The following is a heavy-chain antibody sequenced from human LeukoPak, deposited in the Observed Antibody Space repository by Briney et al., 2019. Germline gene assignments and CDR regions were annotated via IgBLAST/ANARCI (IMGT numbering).Heavy chain of an antibody. CDR2: MNPNSGNT. D-gene: IGHD3-10*01. J-gene: IGHJ4*02. Sequence: ASVKVSCKASGYTFTSYDINWVRQATGQGLEWMGWMNPNSGNTGYAQKFQGRVTITRNTSISTAYMELSSLRSEDTAVYYCAKDLLYYYGSGSSFDYWGQGTLVTVSS. V-gene: IGHV1-8*03. CDR1: GYTFTSYD. CDR3: AKDLLYYYGSGSSFDY.